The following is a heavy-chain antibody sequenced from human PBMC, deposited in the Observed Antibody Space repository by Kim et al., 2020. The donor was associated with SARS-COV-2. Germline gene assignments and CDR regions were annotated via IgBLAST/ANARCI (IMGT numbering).Heavy chain of an antibody. V-gene: IGHV3-30*04. J-gene: IGHJ6*01. CDR1: GFTFSSYA. D-gene: IGHD3-9*01. CDR3: ASGGLRYFDWLPQDLYY. CDR2: ISYDGSNK. Sequence: GGSLRLSCAASGFTFSSYAMHWVRQAPGKGLEWVAVISYDGSNKYYADSVKGRFTISRDNSKNTLYLQMNSLRAEDTAVYYCASGGLRYFDWLPQDLYY.